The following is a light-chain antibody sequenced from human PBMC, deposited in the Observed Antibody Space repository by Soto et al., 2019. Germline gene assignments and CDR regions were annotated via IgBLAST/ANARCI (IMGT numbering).Light chain of an antibody. CDR2: QAS. CDR3: QHYNSYPYS. CDR1: QTINEW. J-gene: IGKJ2*03. Sequence: DIQMTQSPSTLSASVGERVTITCRASQTINEWLAWYQQKIGKGPKVLIYQASTLASAVPSRFSGRGSGTTFTLTISSLQPYDSATYYCQHYNSYPYSFGQGTKLEI. V-gene: IGKV1-5*03.